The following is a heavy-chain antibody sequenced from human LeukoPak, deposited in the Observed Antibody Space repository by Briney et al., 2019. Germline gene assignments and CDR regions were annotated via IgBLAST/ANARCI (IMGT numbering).Heavy chain of an antibody. CDR3: ARDLSGHWTYDY. Sequence: GGSLRLSCAASGFTFRNCYMHWVRQAPVKGLEWVAVISLDGNNEYYADSVKGRFSLSRDNSMNTLYLQLNSLRTEDTAMYYCARDLSGHWTYDYWGQGTLVTVSS. CDR2: ISLDGNNE. J-gene: IGHJ4*01. D-gene: IGHD1-1*01. V-gene: IGHV3-30-3*01. CDR1: GFTFRNCY.